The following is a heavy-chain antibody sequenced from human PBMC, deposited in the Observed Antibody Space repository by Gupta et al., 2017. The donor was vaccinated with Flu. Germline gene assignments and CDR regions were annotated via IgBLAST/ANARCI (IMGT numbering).Heavy chain of an antibody. J-gene: IGHJ4*02. D-gene: IGHD3-22*01. CDR2: IIGIFGTA. CDR1: GVTFSSNA. V-gene: IGHV1-69*06. CDR3: ARHGTYYYDRSGYYFED. Sequence: QVQLVQSGAEVKKPGSSVKVSCMTSGVTFSSNAVTWVRQAPGQGLEWMGGIIGIFGTAKYAEKFQGRVTISADKSTTTVYMELSSLTSDDTAVYFCARHGTYYYDRSGYYFEDWGQGTLVTVSS.